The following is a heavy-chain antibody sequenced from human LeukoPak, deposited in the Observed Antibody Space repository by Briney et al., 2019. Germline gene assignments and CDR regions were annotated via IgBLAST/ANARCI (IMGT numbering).Heavy chain of an antibody. CDR1: GYTFTSYY. CDR2: INPSGGST. Sequence: ASVKVSCKASGYTFTSYYMHWVRQAPGQGLEWMGIINPSGGSTSYAQKFQGRVTMTRDTSISTAYMELSRLRSDDTAVYYCASLPDSSGYYPFDYWGQGTLVTVSS. D-gene: IGHD3-22*01. CDR3: ASLPDSSGYYPFDY. J-gene: IGHJ4*02. V-gene: IGHV1-46*01.